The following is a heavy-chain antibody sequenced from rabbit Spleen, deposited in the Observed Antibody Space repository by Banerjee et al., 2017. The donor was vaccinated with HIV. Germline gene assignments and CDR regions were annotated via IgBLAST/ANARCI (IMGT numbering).Heavy chain of an antibody. CDR2: IYAGSSGFT. CDR1: GFSLTNSDY. Sequence: QSLEESGGDLVKPGASLTLTCAASGFSLTNSDYMCWVRQAPGKGLEWIACIYAGSSGFTYHASWVKGRFTISKTSSTTVTLQMTSLTAADTATYFCARDTSTSFSSYGMDLWGPGTLVTVS. D-gene: IGHD1-1*01. J-gene: IGHJ6*01. V-gene: IGHV1S40*01. CDR3: ARDTSTSFSSYGMDL.